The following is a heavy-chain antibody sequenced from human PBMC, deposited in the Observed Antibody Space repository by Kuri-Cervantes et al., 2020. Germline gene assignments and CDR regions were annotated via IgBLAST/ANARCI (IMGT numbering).Heavy chain of an antibody. D-gene: IGHD4-23*01. Sequence: ASVKVSCKASGYTFTYRYLHWVRQAPGQALEWMGWINTNTGNPTYAQGFTGRFVFSLDTSVSTAYLQISSLKAEDTAVYYCARQNYGGNSLLFYWGQGTLVTVSS. V-gene: IGHV7-4-1*02. CDR1: GYTFTYRY. CDR2: INTNTGNP. CDR3: ARQNYGGNSLLFY. J-gene: IGHJ4*02.